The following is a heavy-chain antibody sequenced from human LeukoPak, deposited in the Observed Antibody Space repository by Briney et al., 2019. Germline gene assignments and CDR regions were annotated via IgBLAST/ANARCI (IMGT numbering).Heavy chain of an antibody. CDR3: TRVFFAAAAPDY. Sequence: PGRSLRLSCTASGFTFGDYAMSWFRQAPGKGLEWVGFIRSKAYGRTTEYAASVKGRFTISRDDSKSIAYLQMNSLKTEDTAVYYCTRVFFAAAAPDYWGQGTLVTVSS. CDR1: GFTFGDYA. J-gene: IGHJ4*02. D-gene: IGHD6-13*01. V-gene: IGHV3-49*03. CDR2: IRSKAYGRTT.